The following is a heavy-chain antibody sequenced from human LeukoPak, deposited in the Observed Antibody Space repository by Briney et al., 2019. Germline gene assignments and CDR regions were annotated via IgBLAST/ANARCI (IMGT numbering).Heavy chain of an antibody. D-gene: IGHD1-26*01. J-gene: IGHJ4*02. CDR3: AKAHTGSYLTYFAY. CDR1: GFTFSSYT. V-gene: IGHV3-23*01. CDR2: ISGSGGST. Sequence: GGSLRLSCAASGFTFSSYTMNWVRQAPGKGLEWVSAISGSGGSTYSADSVKGRFTISRDNSKNALYLQMDSLRAEDTAVYYCAKAHTGSYLTYFAYWGQGTLVTVSS.